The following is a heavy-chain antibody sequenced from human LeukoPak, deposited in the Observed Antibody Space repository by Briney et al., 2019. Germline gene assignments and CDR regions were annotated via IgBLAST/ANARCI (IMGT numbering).Heavy chain of an antibody. V-gene: IGHV1-69*04. CDR3: ARPSGYDYI. J-gene: IGHJ4*02. Sequence: SVKVSCKASGGTLSSYAISWVRQAPGQGLEWMGRIIPILGIANYAQKFQGRVTITADKSTSTAYMELSSLRSEDTAVYYCARPSGYDYIWGQGTLVTVSS. D-gene: IGHD5-12*01. CDR2: IIPILGIA. CDR1: GGTLSSYA.